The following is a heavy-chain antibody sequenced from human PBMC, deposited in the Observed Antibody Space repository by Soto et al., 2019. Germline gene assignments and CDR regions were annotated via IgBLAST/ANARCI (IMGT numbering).Heavy chain of an antibody. D-gene: IGHD3-22*01. J-gene: IGHJ3*02. CDR3: AREDSITMIVVVIGSGAFDI. Sequence: SVKVSCKASGGTFSSYAISWVRQAPGQGLEWMGGIIPIFGTANYAQKFQGRVTITADKSTSTAYMELSSLRSEDTAVYYCAREDSITMIVVVIGSGAFDIWGQGTMVTVSS. CDR1: GGTFSSYA. V-gene: IGHV1-69*06. CDR2: IIPIFGTA.